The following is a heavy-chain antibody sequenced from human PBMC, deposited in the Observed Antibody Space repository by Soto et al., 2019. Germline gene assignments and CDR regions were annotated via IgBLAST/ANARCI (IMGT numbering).Heavy chain of an antibody. D-gene: IGHD2-8*01. CDR3: ARESNGLIDY. CDR1: GGSISSYY. CDR2: IYYSGST. Sequence: SETLSLTCTVSGGSISSYYWTWIRQPPGKGLEWIGYIYYSGSTNYNPSLKSRVTISVDTSKNQFSLKLSSVTAADTAVYYCARESNGLIDYRGQGTLVTLYS. V-gene: IGHV4-59*01. J-gene: IGHJ4*02.